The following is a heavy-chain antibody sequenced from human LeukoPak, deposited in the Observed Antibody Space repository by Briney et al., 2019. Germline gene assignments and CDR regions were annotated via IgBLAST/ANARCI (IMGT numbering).Heavy chain of an antibody. D-gene: IGHD3-22*01. CDR1: GFTFSRYR. V-gene: IGHV3-7*04. CDR2: LHQGESER. Sequence: GGSLRLSCAASGFTFSRYRVNWVRQAPGQGLESVASLHQGESERYYVDSVNGRFTISRDNAKNSLYLQMNSLRAEDTAVYYCARGDNSAFDIWGQATMATVCS. J-gene: IGHJ3*02. CDR3: ARGDNSAFDI.